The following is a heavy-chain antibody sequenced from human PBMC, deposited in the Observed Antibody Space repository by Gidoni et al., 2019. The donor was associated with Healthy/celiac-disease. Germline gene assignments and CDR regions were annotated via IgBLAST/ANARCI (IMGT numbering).Heavy chain of an antibody. CDR1: GFTFSSYS. D-gene: IGHD1-1*01. CDR2: ISSSSSYI. CDR3: ARDSVEGGFDP. J-gene: IGHJ5*02. V-gene: IGHV3-21*01. Sequence: EVQLVESGGGLVKPGGSLSLSCAASGFTFSSYSMNWVRQAPGKGLEWVSSISSSSSYIYYADSVKGRFTISRDNAKNSLYLQMNSLRAEDTAVYYCARDSVEGGFDPWGQGTLVTVSS.